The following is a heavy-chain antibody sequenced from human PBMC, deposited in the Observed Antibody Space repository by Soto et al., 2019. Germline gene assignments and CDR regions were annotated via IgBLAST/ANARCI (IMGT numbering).Heavy chain of an antibody. CDR2: IGTAGDT. D-gene: IGHD3-22*01. J-gene: IGHJ3*02. V-gene: IGHV3-13*01. CDR1: VFTFSSYD. CDR3: ARVSPGYYDYAFDI. Sequence: HPWWSLRVSCSASVFTFSSYDMHWVRQATGKGLEWVSAIGTAGDTYYPGSVKGRFTISRENAKNSLYLQMNSLRAGDTAVYYCARVSPGYYDYAFDIWGQGTMVTVSS.